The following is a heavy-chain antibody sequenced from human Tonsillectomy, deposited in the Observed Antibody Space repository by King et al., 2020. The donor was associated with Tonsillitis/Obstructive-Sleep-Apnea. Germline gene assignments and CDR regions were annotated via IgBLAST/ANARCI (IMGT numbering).Heavy chain of an antibody. Sequence: VQLVESGAEVKKPGASVKVSCKASGYTFTGYYIHWVRQAPGQGLEWMGWINPNSGGTNYAQKFQGRVTMTRDTSISTAYMELSRLRSDDTAVYYCARDGGLGYCSSTSCYTVDYWGQGTLVTVSS. J-gene: IGHJ4*02. CDR3: ARDGGLGYCSSTSCYTVDY. V-gene: IGHV1-2*02. D-gene: IGHD2-2*02. CDR2: INPNSGGT. CDR1: GYTFTGYY.